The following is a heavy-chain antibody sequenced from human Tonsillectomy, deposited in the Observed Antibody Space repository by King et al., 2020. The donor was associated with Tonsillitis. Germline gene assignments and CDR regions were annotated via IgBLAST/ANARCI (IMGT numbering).Heavy chain of an antibody. Sequence: LQLQESGPGLVKPSETLSLTCTVSGGSISSSRHYWGWIRQPPGKGLEWIGSIYYSGSTYYNPSLKSRVTISVDTSKNQFSLKLSSVTAADTAVYYCARLYHYDSSGYLHYFDYWGQGTLVTVSS. CDR1: GGSISSSRHY. CDR2: IYYSGST. J-gene: IGHJ4*02. CDR3: ARLYHYDSSGYLHYFDY. D-gene: IGHD3-22*01. V-gene: IGHV4-39*01.